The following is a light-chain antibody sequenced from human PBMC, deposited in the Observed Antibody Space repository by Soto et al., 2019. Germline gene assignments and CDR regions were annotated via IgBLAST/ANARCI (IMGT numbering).Light chain of an antibody. CDR3: QQYGSSGT. V-gene: IGKV3-20*01. Sequence: EIVLTQSPGLLSLSPGERATLSCRASQSIDSRYLGWYQQKPGQTPRLLIYGASTRATGIPARFSGSGSGTDFTLTISRLEPEDFAVYYCQQYGSSGTFGQGTKVDIK. CDR2: GAS. CDR1: QSIDSRY. J-gene: IGKJ1*01.